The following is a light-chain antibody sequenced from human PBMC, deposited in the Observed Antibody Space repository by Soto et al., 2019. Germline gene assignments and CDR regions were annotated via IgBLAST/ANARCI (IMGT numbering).Light chain of an antibody. V-gene: IGLV2-14*01. CDR1: TSDVGSYNY. Sequence: QSALTQPASVSGSPGQSITISCTGTTSDVGSYNYVSWYQQHPGKAPKLMIYEVSNRPSGVSDRFSGSKSGNTASLTISGLQADDEADYYCSSFTSSSTWVFGGGTKLTVL. CDR3: SSFTSSSTWV. CDR2: EVS. J-gene: IGLJ3*02.